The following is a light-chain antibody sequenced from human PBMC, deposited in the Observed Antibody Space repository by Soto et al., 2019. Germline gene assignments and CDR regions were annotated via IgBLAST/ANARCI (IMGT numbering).Light chain of an antibody. CDR3: QQTNSFPWT. Sequence: DIQMTQSPSSVSASVGDRVTITCRASQGIRSWLTWYQQKPGKAPNLLIYTASTLQSGVPSRFSGNGSGTDFSLIINSLQPEDIAVYYCQQTNSFPWTFGQGTKAEIK. J-gene: IGKJ1*01. CDR1: QGIRSW. V-gene: IGKV1-12*01. CDR2: TAS.